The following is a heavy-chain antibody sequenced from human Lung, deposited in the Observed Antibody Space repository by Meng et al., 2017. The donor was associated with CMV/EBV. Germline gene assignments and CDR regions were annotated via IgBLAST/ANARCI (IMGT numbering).Heavy chain of an antibody. J-gene: IGHJ4*02. CDR2: INPNSGGT. CDR1: YTFTGYY. Sequence: YTFTGYYMHWVRQAPGQGLEWMGWINPNSGGTNYAQKFQGRVTMTGDTSISTAYMELSRLRSDDTAVYYCARTYCSGGSCSSIFDYWGQGTLVTVSS. V-gene: IGHV1-2*02. D-gene: IGHD2-15*01. CDR3: ARTYCSGGSCSSIFDY.